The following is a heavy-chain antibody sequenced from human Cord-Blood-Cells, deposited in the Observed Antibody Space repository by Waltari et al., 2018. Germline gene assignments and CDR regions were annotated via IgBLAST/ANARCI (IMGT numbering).Heavy chain of an antibody. CDR2: INHSGST. CDR1: GGSLRGYS. D-gene: IGHD6-6*01. V-gene: IGHV4-34*01. CDR3: ARPRGIAARPAFDI. J-gene: IGHJ3*02. Sequence: QVQLQQWGAGLLKPSETLSLTCAVYGGSLRGYSWSWIRPPPGKGLEWLGEINHSGSTNYNPSLKSRVTISVDTSKNQFSLKLSSVTAADTAVYYCARPRGIAARPAFDIWGQGTMVTVSS.